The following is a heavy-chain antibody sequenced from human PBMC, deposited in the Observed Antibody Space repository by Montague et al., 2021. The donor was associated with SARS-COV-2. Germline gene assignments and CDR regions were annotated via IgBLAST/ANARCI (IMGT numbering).Heavy chain of an antibody. J-gene: IGHJ5*02. CDR1: GFKFDNHG. Sequence: YRSISLDASGFKFDNHGMSWVRQAPGKGLGWVSGMNWNGGSTIYADSVKGRFTVSRDNAKNSLYLQMNSLRVEDTALYYCARDITIFGLDPWGQGTLVTVSS. D-gene: IGHD3-3*01. CDR2: MNWNGGST. CDR3: ARDITIFGLDP. V-gene: IGHV3-20*03.